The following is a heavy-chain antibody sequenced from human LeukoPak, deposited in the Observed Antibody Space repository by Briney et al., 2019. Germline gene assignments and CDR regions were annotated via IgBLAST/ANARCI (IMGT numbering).Heavy chain of an antibody. CDR1: GITFTSSA. J-gene: IGHJ4*02. CDR2: IESSGETT. D-gene: IGHD6-25*01. CDR3: AKGKGMAATDYFDY. Sequence: PGGSLRLSCAASGITFTSSAMSWVRQAPGKGLEWVSYIESSGETTYYSDSVKGRFTISRDNSKNTLYLQLTSLRVDDTAVFYCAKGKGMAATDYFDYWGQGTLVTVSS. V-gene: IGHV3-23*01.